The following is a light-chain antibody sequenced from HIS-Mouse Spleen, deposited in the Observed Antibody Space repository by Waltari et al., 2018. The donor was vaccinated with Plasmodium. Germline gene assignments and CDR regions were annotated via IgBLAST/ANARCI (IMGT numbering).Light chain of an antibody. CDR3: CSYAGSSTYV. Sequence: QSALTQPASVSGSPGQSITISCTGTSSDVGSYNLVSWYQQHPGKAPKLMIYEGSTRPSGVSNRVSGPKSGNTASLTISGLQAEDEADYYCCSYAGSSTYVFGTGTKVTVL. CDR2: EGS. CDR1: SSDVGSYNL. V-gene: IGLV2-23*01. J-gene: IGLJ1*01.